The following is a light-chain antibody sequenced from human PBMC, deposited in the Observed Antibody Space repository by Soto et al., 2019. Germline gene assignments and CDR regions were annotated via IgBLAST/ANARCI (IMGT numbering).Light chain of an antibody. J-gene: IGLJ2*01. CDR2: EVS. V-gene: IGLV2-14*01. CDR3: SSYTSSSTLL. CDR1: SSDVGSYNY. Sequence: QSALTQPASVSGSPGQSITISCTGTSSDVGSYNYVSWYQQHLGKAPKLMIYEVSNRPSGVSNRFSGSKSGNTASLTISGLQAEDEADYYCSSYTSSSTLLFGGGTKLTVL.